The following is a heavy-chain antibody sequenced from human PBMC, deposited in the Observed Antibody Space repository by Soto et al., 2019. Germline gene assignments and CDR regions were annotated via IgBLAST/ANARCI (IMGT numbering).Heavy chain of an antibody. CDR2: IRSNTYGGTS. Sequence: GRLMRVWCTTAGGRCGDHAMRWFRKAPGKGPEWIGVIRSNTYGGTSEYAPSVKGRFTLSRDDSAKTVYLQMHSLKIEDTGVYYCARRAPVTPFDYWGQGTLVTVSS. J-gene: IGHJ4*02. D-gene: IGHD4-17*01. V-gene: IGHV3-49*03. CDR3: ARRAPVTPFDY. CDR1: GGRCGDHA.